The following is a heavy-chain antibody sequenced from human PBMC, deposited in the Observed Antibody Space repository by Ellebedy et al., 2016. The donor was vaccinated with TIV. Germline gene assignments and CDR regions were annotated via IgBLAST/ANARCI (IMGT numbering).Heavy chain of an antibody. CDR1: GGSISSYY. CDR3: ARGGSNYGKMEFDS. V-gene: IGHV4-59*01. J-gene: IGHJ4*02. Sequence: SETLSLXXTVSGGSISSYYCSWIRQPPGKGLEWIGYIYYSGSTNYNPSLKSRLTMSVDTSKNQFSLKLSSVTAADTAVYYCARGGSNYGKMEFDSWGQGTLVTVSS. D-gene: IGHD3-10*01. CDR2: IYYSGST.